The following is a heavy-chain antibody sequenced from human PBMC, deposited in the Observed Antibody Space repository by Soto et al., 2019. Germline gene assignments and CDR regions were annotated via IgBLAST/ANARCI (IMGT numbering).Heavy chain of an antibody. CDR1: GGTFSPYT. CDR2: IIPFHGVT. Sequence: QVQLVQSGAEVKKPGSSVKVSCKASGGTFSPYTINWVRQAPGQGLEWMGRIIPFHGVTNYAQKFQARVTITADKLTRTAYMELSGLRFEDTAMYYCTRDWEITVSTWSFGGFWGRGTLVTVSS. D-gene: IGHD3-10*01. CDR3: TRDWEITVSTWSFGGF. V-gene: IGHV1-69*08. J-gene: IGHJ4*02.